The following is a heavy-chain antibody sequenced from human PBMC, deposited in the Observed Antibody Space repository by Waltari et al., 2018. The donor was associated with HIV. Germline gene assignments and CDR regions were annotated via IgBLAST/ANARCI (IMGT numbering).Heavy chain of an antibody. Sequence: QVQLVQSGAEVKKPGASVKVSCKASGYTFTSYAMHWVRQAPGQRLEWMGWINAGNGNTKYSQKFQGRVTITRDTSASTAYMELSSLRSEDTAVYYCARELGTRVGTDGGAYYYYYGMDVWGQGTTVTVSS. V-gene: IGHV1-3*01. D-gene: IGHD1-1*01. CDR2: INAGNGNT. J-gene: IGHJ6*02. CDR3: ARELGTRVGTDGGAYYYYYGMDV. CDR1: GYTFTSYA.